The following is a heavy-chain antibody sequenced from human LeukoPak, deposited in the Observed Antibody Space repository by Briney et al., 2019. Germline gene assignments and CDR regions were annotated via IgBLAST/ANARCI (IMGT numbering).Heavy chain of an antibody. CDR1: GDSVSSNSAA. V-gene: IGHV6-1*01. Sequence: SQTLSLTCALSGDSVSSNSAAWNWIRQSPSRGLEWLGRTYYRSTWYHDYAVSVKSRITIDPDTSKNQFSLQLNSVTPEDTAVYYCARDFSSGENWFDPWGQGTLVTVSS. CDR2: TYYRSTWYH. CDR3: ARDFSSGENWFDP. J-gene: IGHJ5*02. D-gene: IGHD3-22*01.